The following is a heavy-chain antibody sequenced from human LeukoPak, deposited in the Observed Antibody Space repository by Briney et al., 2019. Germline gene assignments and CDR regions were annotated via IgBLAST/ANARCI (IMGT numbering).Heavy chain of an antibody. J-gene: IGHJ5*02. CDR2: ISTISSYI. Sequence: PGGSLRLSCAASGFTFSSYAMNWVRQAPGKGLEWVSSISTISSYIYYADSVKGRFSISRDSAMNSLYLQMNTLRAEDTAVYSCARGADGVSSNSRGWFDPWGQGTLVTVSS. CDR1: GFTFSSYA. V-gene: IGHV3-21*01. D-gene: IGHD2-15*01. CDR3: ARGADGVSSNSRGWFDP.